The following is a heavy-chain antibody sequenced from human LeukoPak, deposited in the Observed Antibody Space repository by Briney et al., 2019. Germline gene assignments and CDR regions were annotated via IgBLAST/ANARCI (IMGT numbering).Heavy chain of an antibody. CDR1: GYTFTGYY. CDR2: INPNSGGT. J-gene: IGHJ4*02. CDR3: ARAVRTVGATRRIDY. D-gene: IGHD1-26*01. V-gene: IGHV1-2*02. Sequence: ASVKVSCKASGYTFTGYYMHWVRLAPGQGLEWMGWINPNSGGTNYAQKFQGRVTMTRDTSISTAYMELSRLRSDDTAVYYCARAVRTVGATRRIDYWGQGTLVTVSS.